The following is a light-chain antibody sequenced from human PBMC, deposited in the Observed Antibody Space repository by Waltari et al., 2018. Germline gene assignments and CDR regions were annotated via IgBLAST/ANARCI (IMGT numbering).Light chain of an antibody. CDR1: QSVSPW. Sequence: DIQMTQSPSTLSASVGDRVTITCRASQSVSPWLAWYQQKPGKAPRLLIYKVSDLQSGVPSRFSGSGSGSGTEVTLTIASLQPDDFAIYYCQHFNGFPWTFGQGTKVEIK. CDR2: KVS. J-gene: IGKJ1*01. CDR3: QHFNGFPWT. V-gene: IGKV1-5*03.